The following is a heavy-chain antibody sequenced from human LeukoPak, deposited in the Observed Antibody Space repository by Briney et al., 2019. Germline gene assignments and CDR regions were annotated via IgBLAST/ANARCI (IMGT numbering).Heavy chain of an antibody. CDR1: GFTFSSYA. D-gene: IGHD6-13*01. V-gene: IGHV3-30*01. CDR2: ISYDGSNK. J-gene: IGHJ5*02. Sequence: GGSLRLSCAASGFTFSSYAMHWVRQAPGKGLEWVAVISYDGSNKYYADSVKGRFTISRDNSKNTLYLQMNSLRAEDTAVYYCARDTGYSSSWYGYNWFDPWGQGTLVTVSS. CDR3: ARDTGYSSSWYGYNWFDP.